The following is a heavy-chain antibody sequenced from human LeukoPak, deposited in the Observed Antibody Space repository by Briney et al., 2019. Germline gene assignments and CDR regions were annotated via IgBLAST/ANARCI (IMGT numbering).Heavy chain of an antibody. Sequence: PSETLSLTCIVSGDSFSSSTYYWAWIRQPPGKGLEWIGSLYYGGNTYYNPSLKSRVTMSVDTSKNQFSLKVSSVTAADTAVYYCARHRSGSYDGRDFGYWGQGTLVTVSS. J-gene: IGHJ4*02. D-gene: IGHD1-26*01. CDR1: GDSFSSSTYY. CDR3: ARHRSGSYDGRDFGY. CDR2: LYYGGNT. V-gene: IGHV4-39*01.